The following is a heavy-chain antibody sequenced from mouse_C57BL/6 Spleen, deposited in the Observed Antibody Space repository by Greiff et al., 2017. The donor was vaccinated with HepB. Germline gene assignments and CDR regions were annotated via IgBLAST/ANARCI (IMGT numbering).Heavy chain of an antibody. CDR1: GYTFTSYW. V-gene: IGHV1-72*01. Sequence: VQLQQPGAELVKPGASVKLSCKASGYTFTSYWMHWVKQRPGRGLEWIGRIDPNSGGTKYNEKFKSKATLTVDKPSSPAYMQLSSLESEDSAVYYCALATRVTTYGFAYWGQGTLVTVSA. J-gene: IGHJ3*01. D-gene: IGHD2-2*01. CDR3: ALATRVTTYGFAY. CDR2: IDPNSGGT.